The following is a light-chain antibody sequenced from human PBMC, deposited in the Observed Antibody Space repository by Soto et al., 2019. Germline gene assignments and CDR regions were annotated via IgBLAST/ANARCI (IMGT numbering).Light chain of an antibody. CDR1: QSVSSSY. Sequence: EIVLTQSPGTLSLSPGERATLSCRASQSVSSSYLVWYQQKPGQAPRLLIYGASSRATGIPDRFSGSGSGTDFTLTISRLEPEDFAVYYCQQYGSSPPITCGQGTRLEIK. CDR3: QQYGSSPPIT. CDR2: GAS. J-gene: IGKJ5*01. V-gene: IGKV3-20*01.